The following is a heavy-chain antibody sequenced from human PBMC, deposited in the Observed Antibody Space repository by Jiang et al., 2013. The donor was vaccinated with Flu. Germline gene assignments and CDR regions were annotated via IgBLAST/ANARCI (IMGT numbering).Heavy chain of an antibody. CDR3: ERDRVGVPLCGGDCYPFDY. D-gene: IGHD2-21*02. CDR2: ISAYNGNT. Sequence: GAEVKKPGASVKVSCKASGYTFTSYGISWVRQAPGQGLEWMGWISAYNGNTNYAQKLQGRVTMTTDTSTSTAYMELRSLRSDDTAVYYCERDRVGVPLCGGDCYPFDYWGQGTLVTVSS. J-gene: IGHJ4*02. CDR1: GYTFTSYG. V-gene: IGHV1-18*01.